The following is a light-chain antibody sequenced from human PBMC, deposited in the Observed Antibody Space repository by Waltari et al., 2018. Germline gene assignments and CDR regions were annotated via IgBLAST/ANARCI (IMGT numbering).Light chain of an antibody. CDR2: DAS. CDR1: QSVGRT. Sequence: EIVLTQSPGTLSLSPGERATLSCRASQSVGRTLAWYQQKPGQAPRLLIYDASTRATDIPDRFSGTGFGTDFSLTISRLEPEDFAVYYCQKYGRLPATFGQGTTVEIK. J-gene: IGKJ1*01. CDR3: QKYGRLPAT. V-gene: IGKV3-20*01.